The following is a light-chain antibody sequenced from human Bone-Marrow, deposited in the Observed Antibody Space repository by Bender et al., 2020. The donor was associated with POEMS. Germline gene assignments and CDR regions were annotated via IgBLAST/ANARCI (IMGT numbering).Light chain of an antibody. Sequence: QSALTQPASVSGSPGQSITISCTGTSSDVGNYNYVSWYQHHPGKVPKLIVYEVFNRPSGISNRFSGSKSGNTASLTISGLQPEDEADYYCSSYGTNTPYVFGSGTKVTVL. CDR2: EVF. CDR3: SSYGTNTPYV. CDR1: SSDVGNYNY. J-gene: IGLJ1*01. V-gene: IGLV2-14*01.